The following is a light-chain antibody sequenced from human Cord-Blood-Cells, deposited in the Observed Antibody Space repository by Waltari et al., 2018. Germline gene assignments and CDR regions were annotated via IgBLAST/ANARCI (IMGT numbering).Light chain of an antibody. Sequence: QSALTQPASVSGSPGQALTISCTGTSSDVGGYNYVPWYQQHPGKAPKLSIYDVSNRPSGVSNRFSGSKSGNTASLTISGLQAEDEADYYCSSYTSSSTWVFGGGTKLTVL. CDR2: DVS. J-gene: IGLJ3*02. V-gene: IGLV2-14*01. CDR1: SSDVGGYNY. CDR3: SSYTSSSTWV.